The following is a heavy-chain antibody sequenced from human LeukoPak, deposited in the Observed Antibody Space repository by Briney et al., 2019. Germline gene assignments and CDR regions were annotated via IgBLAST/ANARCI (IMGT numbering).Heavy chain of an antibody. CDR2: IDWDDDK. J-gene: IGHJ6*03. CDR3: ARTTATMITHYYYYYMDV. V-gene: IGHV2-70*11. D-gene: IGHD3-16*01. CDR1: GFSLTTSGMC. Sequence: SGPALVKPTQTVTLTCTFSGFSLTTSGMCVSWVRQPPGKALEWLARIDWDDDKYYSASLRTRLTISKDTSKIQVVVTMTNMDPVDTATYYCARTTATMITHYYYYYMDVWGKGTTVTVSS.